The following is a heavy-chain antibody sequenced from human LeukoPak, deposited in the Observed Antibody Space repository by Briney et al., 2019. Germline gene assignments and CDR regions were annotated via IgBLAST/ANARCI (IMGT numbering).Heavy chain of an antibody. Sequence: SETLSLTCTVSGGSISSYYWRWIRQPPGRGLEWIGYIYYSGSTNYNPSLKSRVTISVDTSKNQFSLKLSSVTAADTAVYYCARGHSGSYRRGPFDYWGQGTLVTVSS. D-gene: IGHD1-26*01. V-gene: IGHV4-59*01. CDR2: IYYSGST. J-gene: IGHJ4*02. CDR1: GGSISSYY. CDR3: ARGHSGSYRRGPFDY.